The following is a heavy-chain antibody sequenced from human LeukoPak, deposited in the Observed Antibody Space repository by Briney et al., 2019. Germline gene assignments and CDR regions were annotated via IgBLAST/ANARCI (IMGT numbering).Heavy chain of an antibody. V-gene: IGHV4-34*01. CDR3: ARHVDYYGSGSYYWWFDP. D-gene: IGHD3-10*01. CDR2: INHSGST. J-gene: IGHJ5*02. Sequence: SETLSLTCAVYGGSFSGYYWSWIRQPPGKGPEWIGEINHSGSTNYNPSLKSRVTISVDTSKNQFSLKLSSVTAADTAVYYCARHVDYYGSGSYYWWFDPWGQGTLVTVSS. CDR1: GGSFSGYY.